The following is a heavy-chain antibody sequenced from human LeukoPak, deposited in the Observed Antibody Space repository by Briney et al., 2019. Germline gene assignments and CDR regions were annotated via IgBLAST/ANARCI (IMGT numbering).Heavy chain of an antibody. CDR2: LFHDGNYE. Sequence: GGSLRLSCAGSGFTFRNFGMHWVRQAPGKGLEWVAALFHDGNYEYYRDSVKGRFTVSRDNSNNTLYLQMNSLRVEDTAVYYCASAVREQQPWGQGTLVTVSS. V-gene: IGHV3-33*03. J-gene: IGHJ5*02. CDR1: GFTFRNFG. D-gene: IGHD6-13*01. CDR3: ASAVREQQP.